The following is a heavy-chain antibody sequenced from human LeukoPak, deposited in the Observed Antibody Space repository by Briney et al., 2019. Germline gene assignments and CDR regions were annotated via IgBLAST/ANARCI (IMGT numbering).Heavy chain of an antibody. CDR3: AGHHPRNTVDF. CDR2: INHSGST. Sequence: SEALSLTCAVYGGSFSGYHWSWIRQPPGKGLEWIGEINHSGSTNYNPSLKSRVTISVDTSKNQFSLKLSSVTAADTAVYYCAGHHPRNTVDFWGQGTLVTVSS. D-gene: IGHD2/OR15-2a*01. CDR1: GGSFSGYH. J-gene: IGHJ4*02. V-gene: IGHV4-34*01.